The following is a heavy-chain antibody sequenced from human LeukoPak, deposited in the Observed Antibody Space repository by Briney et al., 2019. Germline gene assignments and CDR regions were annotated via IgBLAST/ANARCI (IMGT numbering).Heavy chain of an antibody. J-gene: IGHJ4*02. V-gene: IGHV4-34*01. Sequence: PSETLSLTCAVYGGSFNGYYWSWIRQPPGKGLEWIGEINHSGSTNYNPSLKSRVTISVDTSKNQFSLKLSSVTAADTAVYYCAVGVRYCSSTSCSLHFDYWGQGTLVTVSS. D-gene: IGHD2-2*01. CDR2: INHSGST. CDR3: AVGVRYCSSTSCSLHFDY. CDR1: GGSFNGYY.